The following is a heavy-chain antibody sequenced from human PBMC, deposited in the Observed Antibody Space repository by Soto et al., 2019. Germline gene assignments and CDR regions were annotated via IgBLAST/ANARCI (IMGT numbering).Heavy chain of an antibody. CDR2: ISYDGSNK. V-gene: IGHV3-30*18. Sequence: GGSLRLSCAASGFTFSSYGMHWVRQAPGKGLEWVAVISYDGSNKYYADSVKGRFTISRDNSKNTLYLQMNSLRAEDTAVYYCAKDLGQIVVVTAFDYWGQGTLVTVSS. CDR1: GFTFSSYG. J-gene: IGHJ4*02. D-gene: IGHD2-21*02. CDR3: AKDLGQIVVVTAFDY.